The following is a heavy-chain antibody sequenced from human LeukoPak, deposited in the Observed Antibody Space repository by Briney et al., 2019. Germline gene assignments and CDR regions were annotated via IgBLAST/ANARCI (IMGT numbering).Heavy chain of an antibody. V-gene: IGHV4-34*01. D-gene: IGHD3-10*01. CDR3: ARQGYYGSPMDV. CDR2: INHSGST. CDR1: GGSFSGYY. Sequence: SETLSLTCAVYGGSFSGYYWSWIRQPPGKGLEWIGEINHSGSTNYNPSLKSRVTISVDTSKNQFSLKLSSVTAADTAVYYCARQGYYGSPMDVWGKGTTVTISS. J-gene: IGHJ6*03.